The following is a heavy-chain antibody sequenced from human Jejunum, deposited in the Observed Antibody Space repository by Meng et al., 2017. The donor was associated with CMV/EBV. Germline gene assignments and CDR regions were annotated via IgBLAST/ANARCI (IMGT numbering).Heavy chain of an antibody. V-gene: IGHV3-7*04. CDR2: IEKDGREK. CDR3: MRAHPLGT. D-gene: IGHD7-27*01. CDR1: GFMFKDYW. J-gene: IGHJ4*02. Sequence: SLRLSCTGYGFMFKDYWMTWVRQAPGKGLEWVANIEKDGREKYYVQSVKGRFTISRDHAKNSVYLEMNNLRDEDTAVYYCMRAHPLGTWGQGTLVTVSS.